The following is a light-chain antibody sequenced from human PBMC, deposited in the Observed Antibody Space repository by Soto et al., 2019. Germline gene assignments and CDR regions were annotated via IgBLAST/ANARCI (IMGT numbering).Light chain of an antibody. CDR3: QQDGSAPVS. Sequence: EIVLTQSPGTLSLSPGERATLTCRASQSIGNIYLAWYRQNPGQAPRPLIYTASTRATGIPDGFSGSGSVTDFTLPISRLEPEDFAVYYCQQDGSAPVSFGHRTKVEIK. CDR2: TAS. J-gene: IGKJ1*01. V-gene: IGKV3-20*01. CDR1: QSIGNIY.